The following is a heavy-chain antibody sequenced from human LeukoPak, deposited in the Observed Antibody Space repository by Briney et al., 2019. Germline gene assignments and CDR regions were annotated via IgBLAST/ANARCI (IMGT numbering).Heavy chain of an antibody. CDR2: INNDGSGT. CDR3: VRGGESTWS. CDR1: GFTFSSYW. Sequence: GGCLRLSFAASGFTFSSYWMHWVRQAPGKGPGWVSRINNDGSGTTYADSVKGRFTISRDDAKNTLYLQMNSLRAEDTAVYYCVRGGESTWSWGQGTLVTVSS. D-gene: IGHD2-15*01. J-gene: IGHJ5*02. V-gene: IGHV3-74*01.